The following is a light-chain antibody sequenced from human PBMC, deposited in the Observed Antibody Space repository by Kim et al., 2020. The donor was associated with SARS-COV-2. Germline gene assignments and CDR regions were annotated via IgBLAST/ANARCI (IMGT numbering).Light chain of an antibody. J-gene: IGKJ4*01. CDR3: LQDNSYPLT. Sequence: AYVGDRVTITCLPSQGIRNDLGWYQQKPGKAPKLLIYAISILQSGVPSRFSGSGSGTDFTLTISSLQPEDFATYYCLQDNSYPLTFGGGTKVDIK. CDR2: AIS. V-gene: IGKV1-6*01. CDR1: QGIRND.